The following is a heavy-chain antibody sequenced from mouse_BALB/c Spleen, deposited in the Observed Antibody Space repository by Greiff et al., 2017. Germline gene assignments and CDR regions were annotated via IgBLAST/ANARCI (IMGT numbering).Heavy chain of an antibody. CDR1: GFTFSSFG. J-gene: IGHJ4*01. CDR3: ARGGITSYYAMDY. Sequence: EVQGVESGGGLVQPGGSRKLSCAASGFTFSSFGMHWVRQAPEKGLEWVAYISSGSSTIYYADTVKGRFTISRDNPKNTLFLQMTSLRSEDTAMYYCARGGITSYYAMDYWGQGTSVTVSS. V-gene: IGHV5-17*02. D-gene: IGHD2-4*01. CDR2: ISSGSSTI.